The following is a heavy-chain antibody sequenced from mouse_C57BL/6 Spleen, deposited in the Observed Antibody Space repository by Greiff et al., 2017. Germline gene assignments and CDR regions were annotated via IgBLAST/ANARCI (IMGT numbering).Heavy chain of an antibody. CDR3: ARDDSNYGYFDV. CDR2: INYDGSST. V-gene: IGHV5-16*01. CDR1: GFTFSDYY. D-gene: IGHD2-5*01. Sequence: EVMLVESEGGLVQPGSSMKLSCTASGFTFSDYYMAWVRQVPEKGLEWVANINYDGSSTYYLDSLKSRFIISRDNAKNILYLQMSSLKSEDTATYYCARDDSNYGYFDVWGTGTTVTVSS. J-gene: IGHJ1*03.